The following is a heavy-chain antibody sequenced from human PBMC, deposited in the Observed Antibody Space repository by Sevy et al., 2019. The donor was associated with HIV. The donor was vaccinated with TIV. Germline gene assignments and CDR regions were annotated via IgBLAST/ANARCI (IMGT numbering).Heavy chain of an antibody. CDR2: ITSTGDYI. CDR1: GFTFSSYN. J-gene: IGHJ6*02. Sequence: GGSLRLSCAASGFTFSSYNMNWVRQAPGKGLEWVSSITSTGDYIYYADSLKGRCTISRDNAKTLLYLQMNSLRAEDTAVYYCARGPPPFYGMDVWGQGTTVTVSS. V-gene: IGHV3-21*06. CDR3: ARGPPPFYGMDV.